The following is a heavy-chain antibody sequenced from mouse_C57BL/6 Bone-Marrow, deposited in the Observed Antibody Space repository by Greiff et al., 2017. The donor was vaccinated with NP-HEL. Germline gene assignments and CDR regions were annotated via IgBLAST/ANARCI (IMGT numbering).Heavy chain of an antibody. CDR1: GFNIKDDY. V-gene: IGHV14-4*01. CDR3: TTESDYYGSSYGFDV. Sequence: EVQLQQSGAELVRPGASVKLSCTASGFNIKDDYMHWVKQRPEQGLEWIGWIDPENGDTEYASKFQGKATITADTSSNTAYLQLSSLTSEDTAVYYCTTESDYYGSSYGFDVWGTGTTVTVSS. J-gene: IGHJ1*03. D-gene: IGHD1-1*01. CDR2: IDPENGDT.